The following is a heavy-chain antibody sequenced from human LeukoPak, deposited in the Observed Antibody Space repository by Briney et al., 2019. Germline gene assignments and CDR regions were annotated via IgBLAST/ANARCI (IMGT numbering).Heavy chain of an antibody. CDR1: GFTFSSCG. CDR3: AKFEAFGGVVIMDY. D-gene: IGHD3-3*01. CDR2: IRYDGSNK. J-gene: IGHJ4*02. V-gene: IGHV3-30*02. Sequence: GGSLRLSCAASGFTFSSCGMHWVRQAPGKGLEWVAFIRYDGSNKYYADSVKGRFTISRDNSKNTLYLQMNSLRAEDTAVYYCAKFEAFGGVVIMDYWGQGTLVTVSS.